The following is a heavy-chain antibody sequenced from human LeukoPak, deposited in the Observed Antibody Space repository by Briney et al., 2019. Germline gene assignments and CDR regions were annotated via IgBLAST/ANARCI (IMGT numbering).Heavy chain of an antibody. Sequence: SETLSLTCTVSGGSISSSSYYWGWIPQPPGKGLEWIGSIYYSGKTYYNPSLKSRVTISVDTSKNQFSLKLSSVTAADTAVYYCAREGYYDTSASGAFDIWGQGTVVTVSS. J-gene: IGHJ3*02. CDR1: GGSISSSSYY. V-gene: IGHV4-39*07. D-gene: IGHD3-22*01. CDR3: AREGYYDTSASGAFDI. CDR2: IYYSGKT.